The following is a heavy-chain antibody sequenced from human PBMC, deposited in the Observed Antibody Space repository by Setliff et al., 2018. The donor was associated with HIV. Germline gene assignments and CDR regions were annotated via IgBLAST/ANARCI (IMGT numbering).Heavy chain of an antibody. D-gene: IGHD2-21*02. V-gene: IGHV4-38-2*02. J-gene: IGHJ3*02. CDR1: GDSISSDFY. CDR3: ARGQGCGGGCHYAFEM. CDR2: IYHSGNT. Sequence: TLSLTCTVSGDSISSDFYRGWIRQPPGKGLEWIGSIYHSGNTYYMPSLQSRVTISVDMSKNQFSLNLNSVAAADTAVYYCARGQGCGGGCHYAFEMWGQGTMVTVSS.